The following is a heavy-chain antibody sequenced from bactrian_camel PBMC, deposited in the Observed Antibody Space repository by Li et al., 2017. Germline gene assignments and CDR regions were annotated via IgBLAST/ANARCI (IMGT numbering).Heavy chain of an antibody. V-gene: IGHV3S6*01. Sequence: VQLVESGGGSVQAGGSLRLSCTVSPNTDIAKCMAWFRQVPGKEREGVVYMYAAGNDRSSYADSVKGRFTISEERAKNTVYLQMDSLKPEDTGVYYCVRDLNNDYAWDFGYWGQGTQVTVS. CDR1: PNTDIAKC. D-gene: IGHD3*01. CDR3: VRDLNNDYAWDFGY. J-gene: IGHJ6*01. CDR2: MYAAGNDRS.